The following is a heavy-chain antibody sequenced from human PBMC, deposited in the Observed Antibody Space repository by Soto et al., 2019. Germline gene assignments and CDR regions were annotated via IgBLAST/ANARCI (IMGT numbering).Heavy chain of an antibody. CDR3: ARDGDYYDSSGYRRNDAFDI. CDR2: IWYDGSNK. CDR1: GFTFSSYG. Sequence: GGSLRLSCAASGFTFSSYGMHWVRQAPGKGLEWVAVIWYDGSNKYYADSVKGRFTISRDNSKNTLYLQMNSLRAEDTAVYYCARDGDYYDSSGYRRNDAFDIWGQGTMVTVSS. J-gene: IGHJ3*02. V-gene: IGHV3-33*01. D-gene: IGHD3-22*01.